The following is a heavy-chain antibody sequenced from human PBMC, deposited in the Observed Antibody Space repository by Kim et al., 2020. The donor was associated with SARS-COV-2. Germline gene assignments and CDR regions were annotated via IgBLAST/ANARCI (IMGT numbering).Heavy chain of an antibody. V-gene: IGHV3-7*03. J-gene: IGHJ4*02. CDR2: GRDK. Sequence: GRDKYYVDSVKGRFIISRDNARNSVFLDMNSLRAEDTAIYDCGSSDYGDSYWGQGTLVTVSS. CDR3: GSSDYGDSY. D-gene: IGHD4-17*01.